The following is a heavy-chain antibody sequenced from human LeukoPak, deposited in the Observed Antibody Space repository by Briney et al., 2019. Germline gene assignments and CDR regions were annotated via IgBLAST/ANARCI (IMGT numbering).Heavy chain of an antibody. CDR2: IDASGGST. Sequence: GGSLRLSCAASGFTFGSYAMTWVRQAPGKGLEWVSSIDASGGSTYYAASVKGRFTISRDNSTNTFYLQMNTLRADDTAVYYCAKGSGSGWYGWFAPWGQGTLVTVSS. CDR3: AKGSGSGWYGWFAP. CDR1: GFTFGSYA. J-gene: IGHJ5*02. V-gene: IGHV3-23*01. D-gene: IGHD6-19*01.